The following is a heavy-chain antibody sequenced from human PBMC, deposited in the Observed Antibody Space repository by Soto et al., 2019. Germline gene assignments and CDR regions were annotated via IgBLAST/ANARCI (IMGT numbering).Heavy chain of an antibody. CDR2: IYYSGST. V-gene: IGHV4-61*08. D-gene: IGHD1-26*01. Sequence: SETLSLTCSVSGDSISNLDYFWAWIRQPPGQALEYIGYIYYSGSTNYNPSLKSRVTISVDTSKNQFSLKLSSVTAADTAVYYCARDWPSGVTRPGAFDIWGQGTMVTVSS. J-gene: IGHJ3*02. CDR3: ARDWPSGVTRPGAFDI. CDR1: GDSISNLDYF.